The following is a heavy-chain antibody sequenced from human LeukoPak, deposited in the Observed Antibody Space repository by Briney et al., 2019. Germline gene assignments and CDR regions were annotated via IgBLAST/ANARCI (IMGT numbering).Heavy chain of an antibody. CDR1: GFTFSTYN. CDR2: IGTSSGAI. V-gene: IGHV3-48*01. Sequence: RGSLRLSCSASGFTFSTYNMNWVRQAPGKGLEWVSFIGTSSGAIYYADSVKGRFTISRDDAKKSLYLQMNSLRGEDTAVYYCARNLGSWGQGALVTVSS. J-gene: IGHJ5*01. CDR3: ARNLGS.